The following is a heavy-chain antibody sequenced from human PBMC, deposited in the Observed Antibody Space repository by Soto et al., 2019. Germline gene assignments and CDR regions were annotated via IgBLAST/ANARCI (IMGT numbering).Heavy chain of an antibody. Sequence: QVQLQESGPGLVKPSETLSLTCTISGGSISAYYWSWLRQPPGKGLEWIGYINYSGSTNYNPSLKSRVTISVDTSKNQFSLKLSSVTAADTAVYYCASGGYDSSGPYYFDYWGQGTLVTVSS. J-gene: IGHJ4*02. D-gene: IGHD3-22*01. CDR2: INYSGST. CDR1: GGSISAYY. CDR3: ASGGYDSSGPYYFDY. V-gene: IGHV4-59*08.